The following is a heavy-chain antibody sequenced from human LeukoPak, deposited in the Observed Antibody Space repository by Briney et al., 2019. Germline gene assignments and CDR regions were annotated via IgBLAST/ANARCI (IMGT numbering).Heavy chain of an antibody. J-gene: IGHJ4*02. CDR2: ISGSDGYT. Sequence: GGSLRLSCGASGFTFSSYAMSWVRQAPGKGLEWVSGISGSDGYTYYADSVKGRFTISRDNSKNTLYLQMNSLRAEDTAIYYCAKDQLNRFCSGGSCSITHDSWGQGTLVTVSS. CDR3: AKDQLNRFCSGGSCSITHDS. D-gene: IGHD2-15*01. V-gene: IGHV3-23*01. CDR1: GFTFSSYA.